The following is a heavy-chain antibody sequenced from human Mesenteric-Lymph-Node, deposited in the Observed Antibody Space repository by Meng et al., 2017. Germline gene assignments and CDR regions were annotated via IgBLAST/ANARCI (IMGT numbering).Heavy chain of an antibody. CDR1: GVSISSNIR. CDR3: ARGQKGYFDL. J-gene: IGHJ2*01. Sequence: QVQLQGAGPGLVKPSGTLSLTCGVSGVSISSNIRWTWVRQPPGKGLEWIGEIYHSGTTNYNPALESRITMSLDKSKNQFSLRLSSVTAADTAVYYCARGQKGYFDLWGRGTLVTVSS. CDR2: IYHSGTT. V-gene: IGHV4-4*02.